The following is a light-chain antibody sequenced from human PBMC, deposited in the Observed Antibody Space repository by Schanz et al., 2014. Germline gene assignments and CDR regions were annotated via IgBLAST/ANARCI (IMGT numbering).Light chain of an antibody. J-gene: IGKJ4*02. CDR1: QSVSSSY. Sequence: EIVLTQSPGTLSLSPGERATLSCRASQSVSSSYLAWYQQKPGQAPRLLIYDASNRATGIPARFSGSGSGTDFTLTISSLEPEDVAVYYCQQRSNWHLTFGGGTKVEIK. CDR3: QQRSNWHLT. V-gene: IGKV3D-20*02. CDR2: DAS.